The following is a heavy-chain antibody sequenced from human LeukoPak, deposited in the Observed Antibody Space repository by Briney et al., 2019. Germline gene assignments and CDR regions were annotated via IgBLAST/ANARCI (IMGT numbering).Heavy chain of an antibody. CDR3: ARQAAVGATHPFDY. V-gene: IGHV5-51*01. CDR1: GYSFAIYW. D-gene: IGHD1-26*01. J-gene: IGHJ4*02. Sequence: GESLKISCKGSGYSFAIYWIGWVRQMPGKGLEWMGIIFPGDSDSRYSPSFQGQVIISVDKSISTAYLQWDSLKASDTATYYCARQAAVGATHPFDYWGQGALVSVSS. CDR2: IFPGDSDS.